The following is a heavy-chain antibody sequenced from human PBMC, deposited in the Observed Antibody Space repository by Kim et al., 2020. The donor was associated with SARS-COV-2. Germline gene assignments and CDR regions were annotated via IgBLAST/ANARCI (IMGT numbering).Heavy chain of an antibody. CDR1: GFTFSSYG. Sequence: GGSLRLSCAASGFTFSSYGMHWVRQAPGKGLEWVSAIWDDGSNKYYADSVKGRFTISRDNSKNTLYLQMNSLRAEDTAVYYCARDLVRYFDWKYYYYYYGMDVWGQGTTVTVSS. D-gene: IGHD3-9*01. J-gene: IGHJ6*02. CDR3: ARDLVRYFDWKYYYYYYGMDV. V-gene: IGHV3-33*01. CDR2: IWDDGSNK.